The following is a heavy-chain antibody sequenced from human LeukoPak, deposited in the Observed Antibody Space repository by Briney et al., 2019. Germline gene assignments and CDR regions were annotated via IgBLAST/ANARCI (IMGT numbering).Heavy chain of an antibody. CDR2: INPNSGGR. D-gene: IGHD3-16*01. V-gene: IGHV1-2*02. Sequence: GASMKVSCKASGYTFTDFYIHWVRQAPGQGLEWMGWINPNSGGRNYAEEFQDRVTMTRDTSINTTYLELSRLRSDDTAVYFCARGGHDRYYYYYYMDVWGKGTTVTVSS. CDR1: GYTFTDFY. CDR3: ARGGHDRYYYYYYMDV. J-gene: IGHJ6*03.